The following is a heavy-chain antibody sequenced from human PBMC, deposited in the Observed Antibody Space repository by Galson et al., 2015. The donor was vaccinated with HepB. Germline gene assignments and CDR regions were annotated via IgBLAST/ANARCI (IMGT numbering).Heavy chain of an antibody. J-gene: IGHJ4*02. Sequence: SLRLSCAASGFTFSSYAMHWVRQAPGKGLEWVAVISYDGSNKYYADSVKGRFTISRDNSKNTLYLQMNSLRAEDTAVYYCAREWGNIVVVTAIQPDPKPVDYWGQGTLVTVSS. D-gene: IGHD2-21*02. CDR1: GFTFSSYA. V-gene: IGHV3-30*04. CDR3: AREWGNIVVVTAIQPDPKPVDY. CDR2: ISYDGSNK.